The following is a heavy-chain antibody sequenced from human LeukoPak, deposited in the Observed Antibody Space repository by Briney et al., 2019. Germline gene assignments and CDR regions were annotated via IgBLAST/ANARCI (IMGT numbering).Heavy chain of an antibody. Sequence: GGSLRLSCAASGFTFSSYWMHWVRQAPGKGLVWVSRINSDGSNTNYADSVKGRFTISRDNAKNTLYLQMNSLRAEDTAVYYCAREMGSRYSGNSDAFDIWGQGTMVTVSS. CDR3: AREMGSRYSGNSDAFDI. CDR1: GFTFSSYW. D-gene: IGHD4-23*01. V-gene: IGHV3-74*01. J-gene: IGHJ3*02. CDR2: INSDGSNT.